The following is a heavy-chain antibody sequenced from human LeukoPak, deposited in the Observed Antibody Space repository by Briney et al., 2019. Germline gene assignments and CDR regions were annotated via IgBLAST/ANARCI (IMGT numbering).Heavy chain of an antibody. Sequence: GGSLRLSCAASGFTFSNFAIHWVRQAPGKGLEWVSFISTSSSYIHYADSVKGRFTISRDNAKNSLYLQMNSLRAEDTAVYYCARVYGSGSYYKFYYYYYMDVWGKGTTVTISS. V-gene: IGHV3-21*01. J-gene: IGHJ6*03. CDR1: GFTFSNFA. CDR3: ARVYGSGSYYKFYYYYYMDV. CDR2: ISTSSSYI. D-gene: IGHD3-10*01.